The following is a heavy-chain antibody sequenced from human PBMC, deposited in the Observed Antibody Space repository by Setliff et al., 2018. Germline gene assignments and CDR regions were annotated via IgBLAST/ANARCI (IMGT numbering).Heavy chain of an antibody. J-gene: IGHJ6*03. CDR2: ILYDGSNK. D-gene: IGHD2-8*01. Sequence: PGGSLRLSCAASGFTFSSYGMHWVRQAPGKGLEWVAFILYDGSNKYYADSVKGRFTISRDDSKNTLHLQMNSLRAEDTAVYYCTTRYCSHGGCYREGVFVYMDVWGKGTTVTVSS. CDR3: TTRYCSHGGCYREGVFVYMDV. V-gene: IGHV3-30*02. CDR1: GFTFSSYG.